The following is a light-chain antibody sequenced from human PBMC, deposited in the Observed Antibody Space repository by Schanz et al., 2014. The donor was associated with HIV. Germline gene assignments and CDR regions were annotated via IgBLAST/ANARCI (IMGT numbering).Light chain of an antibody. Sequence: DIQMTQSPSYLSASVGDRVTITCRASQSIRNYLAWYQQRPGRAPNLLIHGASTLHSGVPSRFSGSGSGTTFTLTIASLQPEDVATYYCQRYTSVLPFTFGPGTKVDIK. CDR1: QSIRNY. CDR2: GAS. V-gene: IGKV1-27*01. J-gene: IGKJ3*01. CDR3: QRYTSVLPFT.